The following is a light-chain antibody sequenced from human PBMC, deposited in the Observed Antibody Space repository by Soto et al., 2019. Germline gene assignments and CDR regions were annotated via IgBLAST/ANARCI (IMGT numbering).Light chain of an antibody. Sequence: AIRMTQSPSSLSASTGDRVTITCRASQGISSYLAWYQQKPGKAPKLLIYAASPLQSGVPSRFSGSGSGTDFTLTISCLQSEDFATYYCQQYYSDPRTFGQGTKVEIK. V-gene: IGKV1-8*01. CDR2: AAS. J-gene: IGKJ1*01. CDR1: QGISSY. CDR3: QQYYSDPRT.